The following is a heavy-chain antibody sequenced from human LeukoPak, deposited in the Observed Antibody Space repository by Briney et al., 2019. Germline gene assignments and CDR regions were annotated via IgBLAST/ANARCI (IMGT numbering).Heavy chain of an antibody. CDR3: ARDLEYYYGSGLGYFDY. CDR2: ISSSSSTI. D-gene: IGHD3-10*01. J-gene: IGHJ4*02. Sequence: GGSLRLSCAASGFTFSSYSMNWVRQAPGKGLEWVSYISSSSSTIYYADSVKGRFTISRDNAKNSLYLQMNSLRAEDTAVYYCARDLEYYYGSGLGYFDYWGQGTLVTVSS. CDR1: GFTFSSYS. V-gene: IGHV3-48*04.